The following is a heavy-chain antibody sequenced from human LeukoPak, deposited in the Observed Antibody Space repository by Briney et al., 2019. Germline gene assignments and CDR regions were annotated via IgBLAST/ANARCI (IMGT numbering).Heavy chain of an antibody. V-gene: IGHV4-59*04. CDR2: IHYTGRT. CDR3: AATYYYDSSGYHAFDI. Sequence: SETLSLTCAVSGGSISSHYWSWLRQPPGEGLEWIAYIHYTGRTNYNPSLKSRVTISVDTSKNQFSLKLSSVTAADTAVYYCAATYYYDSSGYHAFDIWGQGTMVTVSS. CDR1: GGSISSHY. D-gene: IGHD3-22*01. J-gene: IGHJ3*02.